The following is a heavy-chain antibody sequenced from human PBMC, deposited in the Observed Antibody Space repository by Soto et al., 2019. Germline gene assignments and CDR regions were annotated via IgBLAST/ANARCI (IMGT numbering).Heavy chain of an antibody. J-gene: IGHJ6*02. V-gene: IGHV1-2*02. CDR2: INPNSGGT. D-gene: IGHD2-2*02. CDR1: GYTFSGYY. Sequence: QEQLVQSGAEVKKPGASVKVSCKASGYTFSGYYIHWLRQAPGQGLEWMGWINPNSGGTNYAQKFQGRVTVTMNTTTSTAYKELSRLTSDDTAVYYCARSLTEGYCTITGCYTRPLYGMDVWGQGTTVTVSS. CDR3: ARSLTEGYCTITGCYTRPLYGMDV.